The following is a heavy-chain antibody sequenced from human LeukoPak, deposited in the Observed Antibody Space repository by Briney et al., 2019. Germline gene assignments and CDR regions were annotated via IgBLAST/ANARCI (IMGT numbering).Heavy chain of an antibody. Sequence: SETLSLTCTVSGGSISSGGYYWSWIRQHPGKGLEWIGYIYYSGSTYYNPSLKSRVTISVDTSKNQFSLKLSSVTAADTAVYYCARGVSQPYFDYWGQGTLVTASS. V-gene: IGHV4-31*03. CDR2: IYYSGST. CDR3: ARGVSQPYFDY. CDR1: GGSISSGGYY. D-gene: IGHD6-13*01. J-gene: IGHJ4*02.